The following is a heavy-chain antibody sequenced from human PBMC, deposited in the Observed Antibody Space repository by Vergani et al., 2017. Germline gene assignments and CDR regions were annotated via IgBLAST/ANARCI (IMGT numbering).Heavy chain of an antibody. CDR1: ADSISSGSYY. J-gene: IGHJ4*02. D-gene: IGHD6-19*01. CDR2: IYYSGLT. Sequence: QLQLQKSGPGLVKPSETLFLTCTVSADSISSGSYYWGWIRQPPGKSLEWIGSIYYSGLTYYNPSLKSRVANSVDTSKNQFSLKVTSVTAADTAVYFCARQRPGSGWSPGDFDDWGQGILVTVSS. V-gene: IGHV4-39*01. CDR3: ARQRPGSGWSPGDFDD.